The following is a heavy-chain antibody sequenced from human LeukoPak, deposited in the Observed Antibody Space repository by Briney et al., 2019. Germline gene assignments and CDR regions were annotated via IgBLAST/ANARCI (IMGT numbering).Heavy chain of an antibody. D-gene: IGHD6-19*01. J-gene: IGHJ6*02. Sequence: PGGSLRLSCAASGFTVSSNYMSWVRQAPGKGLEWVSVIYSGGSTYNAGSVKGRFTISRDNSKNTLYLQMNSLRAEDTAVYYCARGPDSSGWYEDGMDVWGQGTTVTVSS. CDR2: IYSGGST. V-gene: IGHV3-53*01. CDR1: GFTVSSNY. CDR3: ARGPDSSGWYEDGMDV.